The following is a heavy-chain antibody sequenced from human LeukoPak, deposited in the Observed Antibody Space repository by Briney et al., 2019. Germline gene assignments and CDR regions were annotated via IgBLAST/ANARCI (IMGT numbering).Heavy chain of an antibody. V-gene: IGHV3-7*01. Sequence: GGSLRLSCVASRFTFSEFWMSWVRQAPGKGLEWLASIKEDGSKKYYVDSVKGRFTISRDNSKNTLYLQMNSLRAEDTAVYYCAKDQEEGYYDSSGYYWNYWGQGTLVTVSS. D-gene: IGHD3-22*01. J-gene: IGHJ4*02. CDR3: AKDQEEGYYDSSGYYWNY. CDR1: RFTFSEFW. CDR2: IKEDGSKK.